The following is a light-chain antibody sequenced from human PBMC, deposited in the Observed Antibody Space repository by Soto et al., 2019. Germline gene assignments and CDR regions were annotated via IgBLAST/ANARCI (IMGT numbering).Light chain of an antibody. Sequence: EIVLTQSPGTLSLSPGERATLSCRASQSVSSMYLAWYQQKPGQAPRLLIYGASSRAAGIPDRFSGSGSGTDFTLTISRLEPEDFAMYYCQQYGSSQWTFGQGTKVYI. CDR1: QSVSSMY. CDR2: GAS. CDR3: QQYGSSQWT. J-gene: IGKJ1*01. V-gene: IGKV3-20*01.